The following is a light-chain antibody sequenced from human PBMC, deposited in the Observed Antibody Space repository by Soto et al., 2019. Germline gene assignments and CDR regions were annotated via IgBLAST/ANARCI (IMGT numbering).Light chain of an antibody. CDR1: QSVDST. V-gene: IGKV3-15*01. Sequence: EVVMTQSPGTQSESPGERATLSCRASQSVDSTLAWYQLKPGQAPRLLLYSASTRATDLPPRFSGSGSGTDFTLTISSLQSEDFAVYTCHQYNNWPPTFGQGTKVDIK. J-gene: IGKJ1*01. CDR3: HQYNNWPPT. CDR2: SAS.